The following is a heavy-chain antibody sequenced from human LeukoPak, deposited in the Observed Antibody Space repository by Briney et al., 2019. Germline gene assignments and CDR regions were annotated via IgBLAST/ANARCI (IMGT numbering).Heavy chain of an antibody. V-gene: IGHV3-21*03. CDR1: GFTFSSYS. CDR2: ISSSSSYI. J-gene: IGHJ6*03. Sequence: GGSLRLSCAASGFTFSSYSMNWVRQAPGKGLEWVSSISSSSSYIYYADSVKGRFTISRDNAKNSLYLQMNSLKTEDTAVYYCTTGSNYDFWSGYYMGSYYYYMDVWGKGTTVTVSS. CDR3: TTGSNYDFWSGYYMGSYYYYMDV. D-gene: IGHD3-3*01.